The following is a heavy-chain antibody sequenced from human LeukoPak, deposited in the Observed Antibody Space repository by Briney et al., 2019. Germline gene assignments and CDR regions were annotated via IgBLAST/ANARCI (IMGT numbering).Heavy chain of an antibody. J-gene: IGHJ4*02. D-gene: IGHD3-10*01. CDR3: ARLLLWFGELLPKPDY. V-gene: IGHV1-18*01. Sequence: ASVKVSCKASGYTFTSYGISWVRQAPGQGLEWMGRISAYNGNTNYAQKLQGRVTMTTDTSTSTAYMELRSLRSDDTAVYYCARLLLWFGELLPKPDYWGQGTLVTVSS. CDR1: GYTFTSYG. CDR2: ISAYNGNT.